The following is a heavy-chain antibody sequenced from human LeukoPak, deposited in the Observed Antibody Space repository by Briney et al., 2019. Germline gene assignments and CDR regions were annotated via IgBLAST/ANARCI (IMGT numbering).Heavy chain of an antibody. CDR1: GFTFSDYW. D-gene: IGHD2-15*01. Sequence: GGSLRLSCVASGFTFSDYWMSWVRQAPGKGLEWVANIKQDGSQTQYVDSVKGRFTISRDNAKNSLYLQMNSLRAEDTAVYYCAGDPLVVAAIYGMDVWGQGTTVTVSS. V-gene: IGHV3-7*03. CDR3: AGDPLVVAAIYGMDV. J-gene: IGHJ6*02. CDR2: IKQDGSQT.